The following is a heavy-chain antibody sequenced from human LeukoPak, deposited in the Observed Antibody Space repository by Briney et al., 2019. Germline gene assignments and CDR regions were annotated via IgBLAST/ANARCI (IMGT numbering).Heavy chain of an antibody. J-gene: IGHJ4*02. D-gene: IGHD2-21*01. CDR2: INPNSGGT. CDR1: GYSFTDYY. V-gene: IGHV1-2*02. Sequence: ASVKVSCKTSGYSFTDYYMHWVRQAPGQGLEWMGWINPNSGGTSAAQKFQGRVTMTRDTSITTVYMEVSRLTSDDTAIYYCARADRLHGGPYLIGPRGQGTLVTVSS. CDR3: ARADRLHGGPYLIGP.